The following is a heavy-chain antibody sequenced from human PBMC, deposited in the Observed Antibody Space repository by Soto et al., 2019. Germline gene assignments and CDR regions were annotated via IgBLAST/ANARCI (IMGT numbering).Heavy chain of an antibody. D-gene: IGHD2-15*01. CDR1: GDSISTVDYF. Sequence: SETLSLTCSVSGDSISTVDYFWAWIRQPPGQALEYIGYIYKSTTTYYNSSFESRVAISLDTSKSQFSLTVTSVTAADTAVYFCARGRYCLTGRCFPNWFDSWGQGTLVTVSS. V-gene: IGHV4-30-4*01. CDR3: ARGRYCLTGRCFPNWFDS. CDR2: IYKSTTT. J-gene: IGHJ5*01.